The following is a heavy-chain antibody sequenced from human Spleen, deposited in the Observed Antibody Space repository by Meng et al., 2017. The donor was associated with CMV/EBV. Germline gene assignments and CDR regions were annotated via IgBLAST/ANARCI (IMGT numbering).Heavy chain of an antibody. J-gene: IGHJ4*02. D-gene: IGHD3-10*01. CDR2: INPNSGGT. CDR3: ARGNLYRGHDY. CDR1: GYIFTDYY. V-gene: IGHV1-2*02. Sequence: SCKPSGYIFTDYYIHWLRQAPGQGPEWLGWINPNSGGTNYEQRFQGRVTMTRDTSISTAYMEVSRLRSDDTAIYYRARGNLYRGHDYWGQGTLVTVSS.